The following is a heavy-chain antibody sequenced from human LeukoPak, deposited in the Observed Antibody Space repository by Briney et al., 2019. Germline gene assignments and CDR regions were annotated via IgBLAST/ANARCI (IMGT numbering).Heavy chain of an antibody. CDR1: GGSFSGYY. J-gene: IGHJ5*02. CDR2: INHSGST. CDR3: ARGVPPYYGSGSYYTNWFDP. D-gene: IGHD3-10*01. Sequence: PSETLSLTCAVSGGSFSGYYWSWIRQPPGKGLEWIGEINHSGSTNYNPSLKSRVTISVDTSKNQFSLKLSSVTAADTAVYYCARGVPPYYGSGSYYTNWFDPWGQGTLVTVSS. V-gene: IGHV4-34*01.